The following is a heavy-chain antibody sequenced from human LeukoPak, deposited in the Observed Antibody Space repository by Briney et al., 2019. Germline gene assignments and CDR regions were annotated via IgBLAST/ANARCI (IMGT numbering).Heavy chain of an antibody. CDR2: ISPYNGNT. D-gene: IGHD6-19*01. V-gene: IGHV1-18*01. CDR1: GYTFTGYS. J-gene: IGHJ4*02. Sequence: ASVNVSCKASGYTFTGYSITWVRQALGQGLEWMGWISPYNGNTDYAQKFQGRVTMTTDMSTRTAYMELRSLKSDDTAVYYCARQGAGWYEDYWGQGTLVSVSS. CDR3: ARQGAGWYEDY.